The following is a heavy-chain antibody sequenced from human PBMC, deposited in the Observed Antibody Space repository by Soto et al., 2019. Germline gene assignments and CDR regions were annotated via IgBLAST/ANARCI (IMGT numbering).Heavy chain of an antibody. CDR2: IYSGDST. CDR3: AATYDGPPLNAFNF. V-gene: IGHV3-53*01. J-gene: IGHJ3*01. CDR1: GFTVSHYY. D-gene: IGHD3-22*01. Sequence: PGGSLRLSCATSGFTVSHYYMTWVRQAPGKGLESVSVIYSGDSTYYADSVKGRFTISRDKSKKMLYLQMNNLRAEDTAVYYCAATYDGPPLNAFNFWGQGTMVTVSS.